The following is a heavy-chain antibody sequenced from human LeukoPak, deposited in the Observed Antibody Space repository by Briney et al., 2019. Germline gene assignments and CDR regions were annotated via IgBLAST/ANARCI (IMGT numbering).Heavy chain of an antibody. V-gene: IGHV4-34*01. CDR2: INHSGRT. J-gene: IGHJ4*02. CDR3: ASHRAGPTDY. Sequence: PSETLSLTCAVYGGSFSGYYWSWLRQPPGKGLEGIGEINHSGRTNYNPSLKSRFTISVDTPKNQFSLKLSSGTAADTAVYYCASHRAGPTDYWGQGTLVTVSS. CDR1: GGSFSGYY.